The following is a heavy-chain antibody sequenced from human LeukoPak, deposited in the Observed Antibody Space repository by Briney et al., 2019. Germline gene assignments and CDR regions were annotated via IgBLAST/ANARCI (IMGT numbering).Heavy chain of an antibody. D-gene: IGHD4-17*01. CDR2: MYYSGST. Sequence: PGXGXXGIGYMYYSGSTNYNRSLKRRVTISVDTSKNQFSLKLSSVTAADTAVYYCARVYGDYGVDYWGQGTLVTVSS. J-gene: IGHJ4*02. V-gene: IGHV4-59*01. CDR3: ARVYGDYGVDY.